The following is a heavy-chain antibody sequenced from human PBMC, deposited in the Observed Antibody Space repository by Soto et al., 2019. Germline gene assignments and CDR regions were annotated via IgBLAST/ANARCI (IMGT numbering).Heavy chain of an antibody. V-gene: IGHV4-30-2*01. Sequence: QLQLQESGSGLVKPSQTLSLTYTVSGGSISSGAYSWGWIRQPPGKGLEWIGYIYHTGSSYYTPSLKNRVTISVDKSKNHFSLELTSVTAADTAVYFCAKEGDYSAYDIWGQGTMVIVSS. CDR1: GGSISSGAYS. D-gene: IGHD4-17*01. CDR2: IYHTGSS. CDR3: AKEGDYSAYDI. J-gene: IGHJ3*02.